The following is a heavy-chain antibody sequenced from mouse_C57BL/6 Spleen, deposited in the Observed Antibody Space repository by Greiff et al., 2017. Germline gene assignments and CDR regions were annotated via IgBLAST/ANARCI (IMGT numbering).Heavy chain of an antibody. D-gene: IGHD1-1*01. CDR2: IHPNSGST. V-gene: IGHV1-64*01. Sequence: VQLQQPGAELVKPGASVKLSCKASGYTFTSYWMHWVKQRPGQGLEWIGMIHPNSGSTNYNEKFKSKATLTVDKSSSTAYMQLSSLTSEDSAVYYCARSDYYGSSYERFAYWGQGTLVTVSA. CDR1: GYTFTSYW. J-gene: IGHJ3*01. CDR3: ARSDYYGSSYERFAY.